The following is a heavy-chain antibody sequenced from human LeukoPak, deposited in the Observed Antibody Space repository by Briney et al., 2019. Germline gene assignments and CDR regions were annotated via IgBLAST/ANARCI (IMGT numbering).Heavy chain of an antibody. Sequence: GGSLRLSCATSGFSFSSAWLSWVRQAPGKGLEWVANIKRDGSEQYYVDSVKGRFTISRDNAENSLYLQMNSLRAEDTAVYYCARASIIAVADGDYWGQGTLVTVSS. J-gene: IGHJ4*02. CDR3: ARASIIAVADGDY. CDR1: GFSFSSAW. D-gene: IGHD6-19*01. V-gene: IGHV3-7*01. CDR2: IKRDGSEQ.